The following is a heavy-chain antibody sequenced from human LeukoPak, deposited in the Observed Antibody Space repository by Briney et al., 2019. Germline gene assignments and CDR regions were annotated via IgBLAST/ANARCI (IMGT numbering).Heavy chain of an antibody. J-gene: IGHJ4*02. V-gene: IGHV1-8*01. D-gene: IGHD5-24*01. Sequence: GASVKVSCKASGYTFTSYDINWVRQATGQGLEWMGWMNPNSGNTGYAQRFQGRVTMTRNTSISTAYMELSSLRAEDTAVYYCAREDRRDGYNFDYWGQGTLVTVSS. CDR2: MNPNSGNT. CDR1: GYTFTSYD. CDR3: AREDRRDGYNFDY.